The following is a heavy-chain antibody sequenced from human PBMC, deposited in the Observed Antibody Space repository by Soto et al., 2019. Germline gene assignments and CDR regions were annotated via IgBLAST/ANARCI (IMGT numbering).Heavy chain of an antibody. CDR2: IYWDDDK. CDR1: GFSLSTSGVG. V-gene: IGHV2-5*02. Sequence: GPTLVNPTQTLTLTCTFSGFSLSTSGVGVGWIRQPPGKALEWLALIYWDDDKRYSPSLKSRLTITKDTSKNQVVLTMTNMDPVDTATYYCAHRRSHYDYVWASSFDPWGQGTLVTV. CDR3: AHRRSHYDYVWASSFDP. J-gene: IGHJ5*02. D-gene: IGHD3-16*01.